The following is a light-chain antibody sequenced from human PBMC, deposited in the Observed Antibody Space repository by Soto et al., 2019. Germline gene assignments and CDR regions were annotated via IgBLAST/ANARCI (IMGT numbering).Light chain of an antibody. CDR1: SSDVGGYNY. CDR2: EVS. Sequence: QSVLTQPPSASGSPGQSVTISCTGTSSDVGGYNYVSWNQQHPGKAPKLVIYEVSKRPSGVPDRFSGSKSGNTASLTVSGLQAEDEADYYCSSYAGSNNLVFGGGTKLTVL. CDR3: SSYAGSNNLV. V-gene: IGLV2-8*01. J-gene: IGLJ2*01.